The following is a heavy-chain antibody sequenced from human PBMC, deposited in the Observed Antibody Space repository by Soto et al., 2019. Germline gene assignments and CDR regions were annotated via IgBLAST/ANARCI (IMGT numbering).Heavy chain of an antibody. Sequence: LRLSCAASGFTFSAYDMHWVRQAPGKGLEWVALISYDGSKNDYADSVKGRFTISRDNAKNSVSLQMNSLRAEDTAVYYCAREETAWPLAYGLDVWGQGTTVTVSS. D-gene: IGHD2-21*02. J-gene: IGHJ6*02. CDR3: AREETAWPLAYGLDV. V-gene: IGHV3-30*03. CDR1: GFTFSAYD. CDR2: ISYDGSKN.